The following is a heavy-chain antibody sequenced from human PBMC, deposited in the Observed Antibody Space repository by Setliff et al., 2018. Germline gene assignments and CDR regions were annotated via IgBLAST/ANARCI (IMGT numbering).Heavy chain of an antibody. Sequence: TLSLTCSVSGASITSGGFYRTWIRQPAGKGLEWIGHISPSGSTTYNPSVKSRVTISLDTSKNHFSLKLDSVTAADTALYYCARSPSSGAYWNPRPFYSDYWARGTLVTVSS. CDR2: ISPSGST. CDR3: ARSPSSGAYWNPRPFYSDY. V-gene: IGHV4-61*09. J-gene: IGHJ4*02. CDR1: GASITSGGFY. D-gene: IGHD1-26*01.